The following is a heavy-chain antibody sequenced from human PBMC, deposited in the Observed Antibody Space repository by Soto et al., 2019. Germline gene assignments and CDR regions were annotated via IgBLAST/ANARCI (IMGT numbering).Heavy chain of an antibody. V-gene: IGHV1-69*01. D-gene: IGHD2-15*01. CDR3: ARGPTNLVVVVAATTSDYGMDX. Sequence: SSVKVSCRASGGTFSSYAISWVRQAPGQGLEWMGVIIPIFGTANYAQKFQGRVTINADESTSTAYMEVSRLRSEDTAVYYCARGPTNLVVVVAATTSDYGMDXWGQGTTVTVS. CDR1: GGTFSSYA. J-gene: IGHJ6*02. CDR2: IIPIFGTA.